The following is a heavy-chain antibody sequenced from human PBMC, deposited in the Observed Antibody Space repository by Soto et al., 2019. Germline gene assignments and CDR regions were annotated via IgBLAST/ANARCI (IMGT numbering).Heavy chain of an antibody. Sequence: QVQLVESGGGVVQPGRSLRLSCAASGFPFTSHAMYWVRQAPGKGLDWVALISYDGTNKQYADSVKGRLTVSRDDSTNTLYLQMNSLRPEDTAVYHCARDSNTYRDYYHGMDVWGQGTTVTVSS. D-gene: IGHD3-10*02. J-gene: IGHJ6*02. CDR1: GFPFTSHA. V-gene: IGHV3-30-3*01. CDR2: ISYDGTNK. CDR3: ARDSNTYRDYYHGMDV.